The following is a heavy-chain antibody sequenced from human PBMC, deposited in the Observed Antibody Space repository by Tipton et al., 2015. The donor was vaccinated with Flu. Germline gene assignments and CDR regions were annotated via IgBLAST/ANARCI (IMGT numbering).Heavy chain of an antibody. D-gene: IGHD6-19*01. CDR1: GDSMRSDYF. CDR2: IHYSGSP. J-gene: IGHJ5*01. CDR3: ARSRGSGWFDY. Sequence: TLSLTCTVSGDSMRSDYFWGWIRQAPGKGLEWIGNIHYSGSPHYNPSLKSRVTISVDTSKNQFSLRLSSVTAADTAVYYCARSRGSGWFDYWGQGTLVTVSS. V-gene: IGHV4-38-2*02.